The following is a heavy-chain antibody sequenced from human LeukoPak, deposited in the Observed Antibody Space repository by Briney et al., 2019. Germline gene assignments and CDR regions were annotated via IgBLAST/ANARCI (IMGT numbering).Heavy chain of an antibody. CDR1: GGSISSGGYY. CDR3: ARGYYGGTVYDI. V-gene: IGHV4-31*03. CDR2: IYYSGST. Sequence: PSQTLSPTCTVSGGSISSGGYYWSWIRQHPGKGLEWIGYIYYSGSTYYNPSLKSRVTISVDTSKNQFSLKLSSVTAADTAVYYCARGYYGGTVYDIWGQGTMVTVSS. D-gene: IGHD4-23*01. J-gene: IGHJ3*02.